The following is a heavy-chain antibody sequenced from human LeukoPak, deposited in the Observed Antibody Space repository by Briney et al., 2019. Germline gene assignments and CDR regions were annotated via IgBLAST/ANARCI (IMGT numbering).Heavy chain of an antibody. J-gene: IGHJ6*03. Sequence: SETLSLTCTVSGGSISSGVYYWTWIRQPAGEGLEWIGQIYTSGTTNYNPSLKSRVTISLDTSKNQFSLKLSSVTAADTAVYYCARDRAVVVAATASYYYYYYMDVWGKGTTVTISS. CDR2: IYTSGTT. V-gene: IGHV4-61*09. D-gene: IGHD2-15*01. CDR1: GGSISSGVYY. CDR3: ARDRAVVVAATASYYYYYYMDV.